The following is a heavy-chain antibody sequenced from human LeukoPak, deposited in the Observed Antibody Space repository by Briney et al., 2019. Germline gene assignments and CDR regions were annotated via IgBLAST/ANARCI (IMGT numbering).Heavy chain of an antibody. CDR3: ARGAPLYDSSGYYSFDI. J-gene: IGHJ3*02. Sequence: GGSLRLSCAAPGFTFSNYNMNWVRQAPGKGLEWISSITSTSSYKFYADSVKGRFTISRDNAKNSLYLQMNSLRAEDTAVYYCARGAPLYDSSGYYSFDIWGQGTMVTVSS. CDR2: ITSTSSYK. D-gene: IGHD3-22*01. V-gene: IGHV3-21*01. CDR1: GFTFSNYN.